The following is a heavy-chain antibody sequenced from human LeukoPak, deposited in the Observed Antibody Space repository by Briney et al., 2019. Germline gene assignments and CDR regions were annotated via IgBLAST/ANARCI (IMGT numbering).Heavy chain of an antibody. CDR2: ISGDGKDR. V-gene: IGHV3-23*01. D-gene: IGHD3-10*01. CDR3: AKSNGYGLVDI. CDR1: GFTFSSYG. J-gene: IGHJ3*02. Sequence: GGSLRLSCAASGFTFSSYGMSWVRQAPGKGLQWVSAISGDGKDRDYPDSVKGRFTISRDNSKNTLYLQMDSLRAEDTAVYYCAKSNGYGLVDIWGQGTMVTVSS.